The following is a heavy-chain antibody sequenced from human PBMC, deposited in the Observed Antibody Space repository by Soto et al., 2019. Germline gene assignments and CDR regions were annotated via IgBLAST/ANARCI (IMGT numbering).Heavy chain of an antibody. V-gene: IGHV2-5*02. Sequence: QITLKESGPTLVKPTQTLTLTCTFSGFSLSTSGVGVAWIRQPPGKALEWLALIYWDDDKGYRPSLETRLTITKDTSKNQVVPTMTNMDSVDTATYYCAYLPCSGGSCYWFSYSGMDVWGQGTTVTVSS. CDR2: IYWDDDK. CDR3: AYLPCSGGSCYWFSYSGMDV. D-gene: IGHD2-15*01. CDR1: GFSLSTSGVG. J-gene: IGHJ6*02.